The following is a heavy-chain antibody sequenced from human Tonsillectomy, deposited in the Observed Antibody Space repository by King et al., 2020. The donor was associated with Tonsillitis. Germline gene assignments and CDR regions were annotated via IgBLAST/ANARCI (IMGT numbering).Heavy chain of an antibody. CDR3: AREYCSSDSCYYFDS. V-gene: IGHV4-59*01. D-gene: IGHD2-15*01. J-gene: IGHJ4*02. CDR2: FYYSGST. CDR1: GGSMNNNY. Sequence: VQLQESGPGLVKPSETLSLTCTVSGGSMNNNYWSWIRQPPGKGLEWIGFFYYSGSTNYNPSLKSRVTISGDTSKNQFSLKVNSVTAADTAVYYCAREYCSSDSCYYFDSWGQGTLVTVSS.